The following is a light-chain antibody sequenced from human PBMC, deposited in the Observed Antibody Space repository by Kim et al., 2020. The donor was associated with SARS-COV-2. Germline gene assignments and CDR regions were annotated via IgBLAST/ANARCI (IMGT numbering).Light chain of an antibody. Sequence: VTNACNGRSSNSGAGYDVHWYQQLPGTAPKLLIYGNSNRPSGVPDRFSGSKSGTSASLAITGLQAEDEADYYCQSYDSSLSGSGVFGTGTKVTVL. CDR2: GNS. V-gene: IGLV1-40*01. CDR1: SSNSGAGYD. CDR3: QSYDSSLSGSGV. J-gene: IGLJ1*01.